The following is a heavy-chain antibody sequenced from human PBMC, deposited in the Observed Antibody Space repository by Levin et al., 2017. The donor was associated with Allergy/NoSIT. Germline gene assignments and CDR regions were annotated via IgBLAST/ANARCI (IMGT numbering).Heavy chain of an antibody. D-gene: IGHD3-22*01. J-gene: IGHJ4*02. V-gene: IGHV1-69*06. CDR2: IIPIFGTA. Sequence: KISCKASGGTFSSYAISWVRQAPGQGLEWMGGIIPIFGTANYAQKFQGRVTITADKSTSTAYMELSSLRSEDTAVYYCARDPIRYYYDSSGYYFDYWGQGTLVTVSS. CDR3: ARDPIRYYYDSSGYYFDY. CDR1: GGTFSSYA.